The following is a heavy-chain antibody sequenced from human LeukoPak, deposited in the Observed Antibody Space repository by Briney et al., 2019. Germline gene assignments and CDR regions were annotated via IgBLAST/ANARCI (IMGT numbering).Heavy chain of an antibody. D-gene: IGHD2-2*01. CDR3: ARDLSSSREDYYYYMDV. Sequence: PSETLSLTCTVSGGSISSYYWSWIRQPPGKGLEWIGYIYYSGSTNYNPSPKSRVTISVDTSKNQFSLKLSSVTAADTAVYYCARDLSSSREDYYYYMDVWGKGTTVTISS. CDR1: GGSISSYY. CDR2: IYYSGST. J-gene: IGHJ6*03. V-gene: IGHV4-59*12.